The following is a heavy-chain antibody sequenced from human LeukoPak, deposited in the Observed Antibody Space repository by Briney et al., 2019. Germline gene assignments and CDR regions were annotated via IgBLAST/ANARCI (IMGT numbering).Heavy chain of an antibody. Sequence: GGSLRLSCAASGFSFSSNGMHWVRQAPGKGLEWVVVIWYDGSYKYYADSVKGRFTISRDNSKNTLYLQMNSLRAEDTAVYYCARASAGPFPLDYWDQGTLVTVSS. D-gene: IGHD6-13*01. V-gene: IGHV3-33*01. CDR1: GFSFSSNG. J-gene: IGHJ4*02. CDR2: IWYDGSYK. CDR3: ARASAGPFPLDY.